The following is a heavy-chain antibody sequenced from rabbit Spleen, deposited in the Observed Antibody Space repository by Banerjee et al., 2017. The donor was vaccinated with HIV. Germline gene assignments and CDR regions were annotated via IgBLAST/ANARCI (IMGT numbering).Heavy chain of an antibody. CDR3: VRDLGYDDYSEKGYFNL. Sequence: QEQLVESGGGLVQPEGSLTLTCTASGFSFSSSYYMCWVRQAPGKGLEWIACSYAGSSASTYSAVWANGRFTISSHNAQNTLYLQLNSLTAADTATYFCVRDLGYDDYSEKGYFNLWGQGTLVTV. D-gene: IGHD2-1*01. V-gene: IGHV1S45*01. CDR2: SYAGSSAST. J-gene: IGHJ4*01. CDR1: GFSFSSSYY.